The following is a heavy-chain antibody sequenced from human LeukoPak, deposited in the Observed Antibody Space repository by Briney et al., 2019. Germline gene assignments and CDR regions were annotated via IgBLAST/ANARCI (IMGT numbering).Heavy chain of an antibody. CDR2: ISWNSGSI. D-gene: IGHD2-15*01. J-gene: IGHJ5*02. CDR1: GFTFDDYA. V-gene: IGHV3-9*01. Sequence: GRSLRLSCAASGFTFDDYAMHWVRQAPGKGLEWVSGISWNSGSIGYADSVKGRFTISRDNAKNSLYLQMNSLRAEDTVVCVPVRNNGDYDIVVVPSTNHACNDFDPWGQGTLVTVSS. CDR3: VRNNGDYDIVVVPSTNHACNDFDP.